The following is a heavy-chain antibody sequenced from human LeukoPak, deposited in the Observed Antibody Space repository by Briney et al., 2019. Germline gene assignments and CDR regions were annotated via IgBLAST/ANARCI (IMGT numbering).Heavy chain of an antibody. CDR3: ARWGYYGSGSYPNWFDP. CDR1: GGSISSYY. V-gene: IGHV4-59*08. J-gene: IGHJ5*02. Sequence: SETLSLTCTVSGGSISSYYWSWIRQPPGRGLEWIGYIYYSGSTNYNPSLKSRVTISVDTSKNQFSLKLSSVTAADTAVYYSARWGYYGSGSYPNWFDPWGQGTLVTVSS. CDR2: IYYSGST. D-gene: IGHD3-10*01.